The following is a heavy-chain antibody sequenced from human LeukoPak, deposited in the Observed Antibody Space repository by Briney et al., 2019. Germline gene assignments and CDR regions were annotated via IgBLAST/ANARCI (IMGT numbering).Heavy chain of an antibody. J-gene: IGHJ3*02. CDR3: ARERDSNYYDSRGYSDAFDI. D-gene: IGHD3-22*01. CDR2: IHYSGSA. Sequence: SQTLSLTCTVSGGSIRSGAYFWSWSRQRPGKGLEWIGYIHYSGSAYYNPSLKSRITVSVDTTKNQFSLKPSSVTAADTAVYYCARERDSNYYDSRGYSDAFDIWGQGTMVTVSS. CDR1: GGSIRSGAYF. V-gene: IGHV4-31*03.